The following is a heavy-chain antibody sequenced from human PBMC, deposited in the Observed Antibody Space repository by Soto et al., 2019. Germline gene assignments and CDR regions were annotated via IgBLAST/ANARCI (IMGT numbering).Heavy chain of an antibody. Sequence: EVQLVESGGGLVQPGGSLRLSCAASGFTFSSYWMHWVRQAPGKGLAWVSRINSDGSSTSYADSVKGRFTISRDNAKNTLYLQMNSLRAEDTAVYYCARGGRLNWYFDLWGRGTLVTVSS. D-gene: IGHD1-26*01. V-gene: IGHV3-74*01. CDR3: ARGGRLNWYFDL. J-gene: IGHJ2*01. CDR1: GFTFSSYW. CDR2: INSDGSST.